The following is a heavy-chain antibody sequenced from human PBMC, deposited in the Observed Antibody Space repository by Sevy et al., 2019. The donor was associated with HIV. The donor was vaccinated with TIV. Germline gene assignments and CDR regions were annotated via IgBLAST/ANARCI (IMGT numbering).Heavy chain of an antibody. V-gene: IGHV4-4*07. Sequence: SETLSLTCTVSGGSISSYYWSWIRQPAGKGLEWIGRIYTSGSTNYNPSLKSRVTMSVDTSKNQFSLKLSSVTAADTAVYYCAREGAAAGDYYYYGMDVWPRDHGHRLL. D-gene: IGHD6-13*01. CDR2: IYTSGST. CDR3: AREGAAAGDYYYYGMDV. CDR1: GGSISSYY. J-gene: IGHJ6*02.